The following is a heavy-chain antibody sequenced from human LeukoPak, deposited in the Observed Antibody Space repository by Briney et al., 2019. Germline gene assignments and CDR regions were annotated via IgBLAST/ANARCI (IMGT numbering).Heavy chain of an antibody. V-gene: IGHV3-33*08. CDR3: ARDPRPALPRPSSIRAS. D-gene: IGHD6-13*01. J-gene: IGHJ5*02. Sequence: PGGSLRLSCAASGFTFSSYTFNWVRQAPGKGLEWVAVIWYDGSNKYYADSVKGRFTISRDNSKNTLYLQMNSLRAEDTAVYYCARDPRPALPRPSSIRASWGQGTLVTVSS. CDR1: GFTFSSYT. CDR2: IWYDGSNK.